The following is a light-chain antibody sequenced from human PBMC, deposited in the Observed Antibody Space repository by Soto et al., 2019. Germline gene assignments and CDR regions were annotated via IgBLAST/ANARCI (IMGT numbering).Light chain of an antibody. CDR3: QHRANWPLT. Sequence: DIVLTQSPGTLSLSPGERATLSCRASQSVSRSLAWYQQKPGQAPRLLIYDASNRATGIPARFSGSGSGTDFTPTISSLEPEDFALYYCQHRANWPLTFGGGTKVDIK. J-gene: IGKJ4*01. CDR1: QSVSRS. CDR2: DAS. V-gene: IGKV3-11*01.